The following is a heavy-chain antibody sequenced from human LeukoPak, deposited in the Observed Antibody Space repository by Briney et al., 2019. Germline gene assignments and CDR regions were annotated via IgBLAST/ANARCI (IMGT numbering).Heavy chain of an antibody. D-gene: IGHD2-8*02. CDR2: ISYDESNK. CDR3: AREEGLVLDY. Sequence: GGSLRLSCAASGFTFSNYAMHWVRQAPGKGLEWVALISYDESNKSYADSVKGRFTISRDNSKNTLYLQMNSLRAEDTAVYYCAREEGLVLDYWGQGTLVTVSS. CDR1: GFTFSNYA. J-gene: IGHJ4*02. V-gene: IGHV3-30-3*01.